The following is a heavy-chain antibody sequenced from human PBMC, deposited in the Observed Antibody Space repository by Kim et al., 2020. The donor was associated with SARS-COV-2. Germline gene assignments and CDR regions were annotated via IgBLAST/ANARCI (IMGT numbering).Heavy chain of an antibody. Sequence: GESLKISCKGSGYSFTSYWIGWVRQMPGKGLEWMGIIYPGDSDTRYSPSFQGQVTISADKSISTAYLQWSSLKASDTAMYYCARQRVSSSSEYGIYYYYGMDVWGQGTTVTVSS. CDR3: ARQRVSSSSEYGIYYYYGMDV. D-gene: IGHD6-6*01. CDR1: GYSFTSYW. J-gene: IGHJ6*02. CDR2: IYPGDSDT. V-gene: IGHV5-51*01.